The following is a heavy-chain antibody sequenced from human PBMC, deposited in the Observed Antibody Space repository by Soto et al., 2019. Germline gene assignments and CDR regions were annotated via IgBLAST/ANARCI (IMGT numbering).Heavy chain of an antibody. D-gene: IGHD6-6*01. V-gene: IGHV5-10-1*01. J-gene: IGHJ4*02. CDR2: IDPSDSQT. Sequence: PGESLKISCKGSGYSFAGYWITWVRQKPGKGLEWMGRIDPSDSQTYYSPSFRGHVTISATKSITTVFLQWSSLRASDTAMYYCARRSTGEQLANFDYWGQGTLVTVSS. CDR3: ARRSTGEQLANFDY. CDR1: GYSFAGYW.